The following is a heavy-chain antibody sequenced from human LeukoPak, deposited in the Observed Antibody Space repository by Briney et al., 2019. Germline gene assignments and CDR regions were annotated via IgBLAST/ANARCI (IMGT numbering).Heavy chain of an antibody. Sequence: GGSLRLSCAASGFTFSSYGMHWVRQAPGKGLEWVAVIWYGGSNKYYADSVKGRFTISRDNSKNTLYLQMNSLRAEDTAVYYCAKSLDSSSYYFDYWGQGTLVTVSS. J-gene: IGHJ4*02. CDR3: AKSLDSSSYYFDY. V-gene: IGHV3-30*02. CDR2: IWYGGSNK. CDR1: GFTFSSYG. D-gene: IGHD6-6*01.